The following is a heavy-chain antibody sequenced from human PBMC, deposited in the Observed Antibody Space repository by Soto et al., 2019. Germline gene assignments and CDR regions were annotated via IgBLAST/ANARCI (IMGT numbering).Heavy chain of an antibody. CDR2: IAVGSGYT. J-gene: IGHJ4*02. V-gene: IGHV1-58*01. D-gene: IGHD2-8*01. Sequence: QMQLEQFGPDVKKPGTSVKVSCKASGFTFTSSAFQWVRQARGQRLEWIGWIAVGSGYTNYAQRFQDRVTLTRDMSTATTYMELSRLTSEDTAIYYCEADATAWQQMVPSDYWGQGTLVTVSS. CDR1: GFTFTSSA. CDR3: EADATAWQQMVPSDY.